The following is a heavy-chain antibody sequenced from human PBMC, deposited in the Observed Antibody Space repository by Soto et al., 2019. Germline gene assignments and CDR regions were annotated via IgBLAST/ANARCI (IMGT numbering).Heavy chain of an antibody. CDR2: ISYDGRSK. D-gene: IGHD2-2*01. Sequence: QVQLVESGGGVVQPGRSLRLSCAASGFTFSSNGMHWVRQAPGKGLEWVAVISYDGRSKYYGDSVKGRFTISRDNSKNTLYLQRNSLRAQDTAVYYCAKGGYSSSWFNPGDSWGQGTLVTVSS. V-gene: IGHV3-30*18. J-gene: IGHJ4*02. CDR1: GFTFSSNG. CDR3: AKGGYSSSWFNPGDS.